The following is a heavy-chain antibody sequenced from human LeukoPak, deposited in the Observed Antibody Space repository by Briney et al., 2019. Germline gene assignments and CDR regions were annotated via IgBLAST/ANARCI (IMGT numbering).Heavy chain of an antibody. CDR3: ARAPPYNWNYLKYYYYMDV. CDR1: GGSLYSSTYT. CDR2: IYYSGST. J-gene: IGHJ6*03. D-gene: IGHD1-7*01. V-gene: IGHV4-61*01. Sequence: SETLSLTCSVSGGSLYSSTYTWGWIRQPPGKGLEWIGYIYYSGSTNNNPSLKSRVTISVDTSKNQFSLKLNSVTAADTAVYYCARAPPYNWNYLKYYYYMDVWGKGTTVTVSS.